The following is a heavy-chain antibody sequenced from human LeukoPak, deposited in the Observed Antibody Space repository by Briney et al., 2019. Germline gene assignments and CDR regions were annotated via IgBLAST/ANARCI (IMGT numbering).Heavy chain of an antibody. CDR2: IYYSGCT. Sequence: PSETLSLTCTVSGGSISSSSYYWGRIRQPPGKGLEWIGSIYYSGCTYYNPSLKSRVTISVDTSKNQFSLKLSSVTAADTAVYYCARRSRSIAARPSYFDYWGQGTLVTVSS. CDR1: GGSISSSSYY. J-gene: IGHJ4*02. V-gene: IGHV4-39*01. D-gene: IGHD6-6*01. CDR3: ARRSRSIAARPSYFDY.